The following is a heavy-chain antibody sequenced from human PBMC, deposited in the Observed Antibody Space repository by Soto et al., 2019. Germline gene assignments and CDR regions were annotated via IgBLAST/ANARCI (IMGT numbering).Heavy chain of an antibody. CDR1: GGSFIGYY. Sequence: SETLSLTCAVYGGSFIGYYCSFIRHPPLKGLEWIGEINHSGSTNYNPSLKSRVTISVDTSKNQFSLKLSSVTAADTAVYYCARGYSSSWYYYYSMDVWGQGTTVTVSS. D-gene: IGHD6-13*01. V-gene: IGHV4-34*01. CDR3: ARGYSSSWYYYYSMDV. J-gene: IGHJ6*02. CDR2: INHSGST.